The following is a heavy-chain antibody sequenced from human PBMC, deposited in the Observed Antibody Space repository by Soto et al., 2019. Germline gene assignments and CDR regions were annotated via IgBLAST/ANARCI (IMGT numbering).Heavy chain of an antibody. CDR2: ISGSGGST. CDR1: GFTFSSYA. Sequence: GGSLRLSCAASGFTFSSYAMSWVRQAPGKGLEWVSAISGSGGSTYYADSVKGRFTISRDNSKNTLYLQMNSLRAEDTAVYYCAKVASVVVAADYYFDYWGQGTLVTVSS. D-gene: IGHD2-15*01. CDR3: AKVASVVVAADYYFDY. J-gene: IGHJ4*02. V-gene: IGHV3-23*01.